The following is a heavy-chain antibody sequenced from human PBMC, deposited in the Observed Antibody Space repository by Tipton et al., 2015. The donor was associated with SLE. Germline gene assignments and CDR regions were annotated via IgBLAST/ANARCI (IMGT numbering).Heavy chain of an antibody. Sequence: GLVKPSETLSLTCAVSGYSISSGYYWGWIRQPPGKGLEWIGRIYTSGSTNYNPSLKSRVTMSVDTSKNQFSLKLSSVTAADTAVYYCARVGVGGTTVTEDYYYYMDVWGKGTTVTVSS. V-gene: IGHV4-38-2*01. CDR1: GYSISSGYY. D-gene: IGHD4-17*01. CDR2: IYTSGST. CDR3: ARVGVGGTTVTEDYYYYMDV. J-gene: IGHJ6*03.